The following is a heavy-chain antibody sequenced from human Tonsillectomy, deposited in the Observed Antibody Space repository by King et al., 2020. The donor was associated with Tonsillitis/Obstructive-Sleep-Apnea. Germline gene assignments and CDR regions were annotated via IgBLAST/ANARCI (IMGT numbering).Heavy chain of an antibody. J-gene: IGHJ3*02. V-gene: IGHV4-31*03. D-gene: IGHD2-15*01. CDR3: ASGEYCSGGSCYSAGEAFDI. Sequence: VQLQESGPGLVKPSQTLSLTCTVSGGSISSGGYYWSWIRQHPGKGLEWIGYIYYSGSIYYNPSLKSRITISVDTSKNQFSLKLSSVTAADTAVYYCASGEYCSGGSCYSAGEAFDIWGQGTMVTVSS. CDR1: GGSISSGGYY. CDR2: IYYSGSI.